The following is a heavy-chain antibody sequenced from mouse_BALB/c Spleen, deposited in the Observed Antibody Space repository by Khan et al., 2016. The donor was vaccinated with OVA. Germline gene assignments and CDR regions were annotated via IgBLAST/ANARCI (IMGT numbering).Heavy chain of an antibody. Sequence: EVELVESGGGLVEPGGSLKLSCAASGFTFSSFVMSWVRQTPEQRLEWVATISSAATYTYHPDSVKGRFTLSRDNAQTTRYLQMNRRGSDDTASYYCANGNYGWFAYWGQGTLVTVST. J-gene: IGHJ3*01. CDR2: ISSAATYT. CDR1: GFTFSSFV. V-gene: IGHV5-9-1*01. D-gene: IGHD2-1*01. CDR3: ANGNYGWFAY.